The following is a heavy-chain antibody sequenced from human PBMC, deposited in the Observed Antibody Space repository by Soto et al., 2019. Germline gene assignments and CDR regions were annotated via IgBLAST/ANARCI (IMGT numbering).Heavy chain of an antibody. CDR2: ISLYSDGT. CDR3: ARVVPGAEAWFGP. J-gene: IGHJ5*02. CDR1: GYTFSNYG. D-gene: IGHD2-2*01. V-gene: IGHV1-18*01. Sequence: QVQLVQSGGEVKRPGASVKVSCKTSGYTFSNYGITWVRQAPGQPLEWLGWISLYSDGTNYAQKFQGRVPMTTDTSTPTAYMELRSLRSDDTAVYYCARVVPGAEAWFGPWGQGTLVTVSS.